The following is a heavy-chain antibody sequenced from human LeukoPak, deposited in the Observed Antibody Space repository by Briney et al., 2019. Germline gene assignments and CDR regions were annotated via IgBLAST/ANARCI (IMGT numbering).Heavy chain of an antibody. J-gene: IGHJ4*02. CDR1: GGSFSGYY. CDR3: ARHYSFSRGRIDY. D-gene: IGHD3-10*01. V-gene: IGHV4-34*01. Sequence: KPSETLSLTCAVSGGSFSGYYWTWIRQPPGKGLEWIGEINHSGFTNYNPSLKSRLTMSVDTSKNQFSLKLRSVTGADTAMYYCARHYSFSRGRIDYWGQGTLVTVSS. CDR2: INHSGFT.